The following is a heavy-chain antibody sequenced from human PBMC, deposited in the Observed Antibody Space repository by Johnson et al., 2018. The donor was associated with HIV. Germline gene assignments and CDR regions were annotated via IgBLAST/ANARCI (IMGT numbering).Heavy chain of an antibody. V-gene: IGHV3-30*03. Sequence: QVQLVESGGGVVQPGRSLRLSCAASGFTFNSYDMNWVRQAPGKGLEWVAFIRYDGSSKYYGDSVKGRFTISRDNSKNTLYLQMNSLRTEDTAVYYCARSVPNDAFDIWGQGTMVTVS. CDR3: ARSVPNDAFDI. CDR2: IRYDGSSK. J-gene: IGHJ3*02. CDR1: GFTFNSYD.